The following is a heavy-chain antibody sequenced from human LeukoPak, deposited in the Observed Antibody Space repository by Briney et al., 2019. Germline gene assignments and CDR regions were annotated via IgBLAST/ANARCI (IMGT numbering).Heavy chain of an antibody. D-gene: IGHD2-15*01. CDR1: GFTFSDYY. V-gene: IGHV3-11*01. CDR3: ARDGYCSGVGCHNDYYYGVDV. Sequence: GGSLRLSCAASGFTFSDYYMSWIRQAPGKGLEWLSYMGSSDSTRYYADSVKGRFTISRDNAENSLYLQINSLRAEDTAVYYCARDGYCSGVGCHNDYYYGVDVWGQGTTVTVSS. J-gene: IGHJ6*02. CDR2: MGSSDSTR.